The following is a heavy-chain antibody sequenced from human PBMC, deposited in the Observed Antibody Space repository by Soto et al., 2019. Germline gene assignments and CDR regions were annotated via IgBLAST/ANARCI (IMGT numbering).Heavy chain of an antibody. V-gene: IGHV1-18*01. Sequence: ASVKVSCKASGYTFTSYGISWVRQAPGQGLEWMGWISAYNGNTNYAQKLQGRVTMTTDTSTSTAYMELRSLRSDDTAVYYCARVGAAIDDSSRNDYWGQGTLVTVSS. J-gene: IGHJ4*02. CDR1: GYTFTSYG. D-gene: IGHD3-22*01. CDR3: ARVGAAIDDSSRNDY. CDR2: ISAYNGNT.